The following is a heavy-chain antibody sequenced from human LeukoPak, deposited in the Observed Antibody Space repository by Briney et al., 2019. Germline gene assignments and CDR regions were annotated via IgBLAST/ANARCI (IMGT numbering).Heavy chain of an antibody. CDR1: GFTFHNYD. V-gene: IGHV3-43*02. Sequence: GGSLRLSCAASGFTFHNYDIHWIRQAPGKGLEWVSLTSGDGITTYFADSVKGRFTISRDNSKSSLFLQMNSLRTEDTDLSDCASDNVYRDGDYWGQGTLVTVSS. J-gene: IGHJ4*02. D-gene: IGHD5/OR15-5a*01. CDR3: ASDNVYRDGDY. CDR2: TSGDGITT.